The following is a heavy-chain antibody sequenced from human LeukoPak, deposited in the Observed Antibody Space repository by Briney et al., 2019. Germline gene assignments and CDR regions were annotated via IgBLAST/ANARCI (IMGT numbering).Heavy chain of an antibody. Sequence: GGSLRLSCAASGFTFSNHWMHWVRQAPGKGPVWVSRINSDGSSTSYADFVKGRFTISRDNSKNTLYLQMNSLRAEDTAVYYCAREPSGAAWGQGTLVTVSS. CDR2: INSDGSST. J-gene: IGHJ5*02. V-gene: IGHV3-74*01. D-gene: IGHD7-27*01. CDR3: AREPSGAA. CDR1: GFTFSNHW.